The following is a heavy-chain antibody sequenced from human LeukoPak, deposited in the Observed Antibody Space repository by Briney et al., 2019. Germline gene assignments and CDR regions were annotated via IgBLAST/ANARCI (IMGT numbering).Heavy chain of an antibody. Sequence: SGGSPRLSCAASGFTFSSYEMNWVRQAPGKGLEWVSYISSSSSTIYYADSVKGRFTISRDNAKNSLYLQMNSLRAEDTAVYYCASFSGYKGPWGQGTLVTVSS. V-gene: IGHV3-48*03. J-gene: IGHJ5*02. D-gene: IGHD5-12*01. CDR2: ISSSSSTI. CDR3: ASFSGYKGP. CDR1: GFTFSSYE.